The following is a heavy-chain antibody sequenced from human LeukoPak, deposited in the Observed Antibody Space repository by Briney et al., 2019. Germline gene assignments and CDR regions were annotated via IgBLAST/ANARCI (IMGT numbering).Heavy chain of an antibody. J-gene: IGHJ4*02. CDR1: GGSISSSSYY. V-gene: IGHV4-39*01. Sequence: SETLSLTCTVSGGSISSSSYYWGWIRQPPGKGLEWIGSIYYSGSTYYNPSLKSRVTISVDTSKNQFSLKLSSVTAADTAVYYCASSLRYNWNSDWGQGTLVTVSS. D-gene: IGHD1-7*01. CDR3: ASSLRYNWNSD. CDR2: IYYSGST.